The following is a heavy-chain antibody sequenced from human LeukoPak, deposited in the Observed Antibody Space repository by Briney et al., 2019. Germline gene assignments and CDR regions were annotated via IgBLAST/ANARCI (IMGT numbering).Heavy chain of an antibody. CDR1: GFTFSSYS. D-gene: IGHD5-18*01. J-gene: IGHJ4*02. CDR2: ISSSSSTI. Sequence: PGGSLRLSCAASGFTFSSYSMNWVRQAPGKGLEWVSYISSSSSTIYYADSVKGRFTISRDNAKNSLYLQMNSLRAEDTAVYYCAKDRRAVDTASVVFDYWGQGTLVTVSS. CDR3: AKDRRAVDTASVVFDY. V-gene: IGHV3-48*01.